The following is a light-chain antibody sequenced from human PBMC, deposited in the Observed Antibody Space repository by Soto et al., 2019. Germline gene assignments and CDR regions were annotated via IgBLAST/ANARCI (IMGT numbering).Light chain of an antibody. CDR2: DVY. V-gene: IGLV2-14*01. J-gene: IGLJ2*01. CDR3: SSYTTISTVV. Sequence: QSALTQPASVSGSPGQSITISCTGTSSDVGGYDYVSWFQQYPGKAPSLMLYDVYRRPSGVSYRFSGSKSGNTASLTISGLQAADEADYYCSSYTTISTVVFGGGTKLTVL. CDR1: SSDVGGYDY.